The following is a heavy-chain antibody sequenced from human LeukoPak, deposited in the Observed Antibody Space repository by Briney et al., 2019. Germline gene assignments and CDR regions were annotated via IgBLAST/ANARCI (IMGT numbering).Heavy chain of an antibody. J-gene: IGHJ3*02. Sequence: GRSLRLSCAASGFTFDDYAMHWVRQAPGKGLEWVSGISWNSGSIGYAASVKGRFTISRDNAKNSLYLQMNSLRAEDTALYYCAKGIPYYDILTGYYSAFDIWGQGTMVTVSS. CDR1: GFTFDDYA. V-gene: IGHV3-9*01. D-gene: IGHD3-9*01. CDR2: ISWNSGSI. CDR3: AKGIPYYDILTGYYSAFDI.